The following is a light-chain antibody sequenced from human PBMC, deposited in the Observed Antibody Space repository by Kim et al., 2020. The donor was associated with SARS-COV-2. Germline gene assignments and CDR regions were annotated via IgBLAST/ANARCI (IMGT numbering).Light chain of an antibody. CDR2: GAS. V-gene: IGKV3-15*01. CDR1: QSVSIN. J-gene: IGKJ4*01. CDR3: QQYSNWPLT. Sequence: EIVMTQSPATLSVSPGERATLSCRASQSVSINLAWYQQRPGQAPRLLIYGASTRATGIPASFSGSGSGTEFTLTINSLQSEDFAVYYCQQYSNWPLTFGGGTKVDIK.